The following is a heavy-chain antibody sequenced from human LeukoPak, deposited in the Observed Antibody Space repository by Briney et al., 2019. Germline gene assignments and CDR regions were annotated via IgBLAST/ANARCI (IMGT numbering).Heavy chain of an antibody. CDR2: IIPIFGTA. CDR1: GGTFSSYD. J-gene: IGHJ6*04. CDR3: ARTHCSSTSCFISSYGMDV. D-gene: IGHD2-2*01. Sequence: ASVKVSCKASGGTFSSYDISWVRQAPGQGLEWMGGIIPIFGTANYAQKFQGRVTITADKSTSTAYMELSSLRSEDTAVYYCARTHCSSTSCFISSYGMDVWGKGTTVTVSS. V-gene: IGHV1-69*06.